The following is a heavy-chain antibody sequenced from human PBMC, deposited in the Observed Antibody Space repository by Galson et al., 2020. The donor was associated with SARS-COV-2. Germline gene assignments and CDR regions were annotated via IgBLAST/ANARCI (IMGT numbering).Heavy chain of an antibody. CDR3: ARGGIGVSYSFDY. CDR2: ISYDGSIK. V-gene: IGHV3-30-3*01. J-gene: IGHJ4*02. CDR1: GFTFSSYA. Sequence: GGSLRLSCAASGFTFSSYAVHWVRQAPGKGLEWVGFISYDGSIKYYAESVKGRFTISRDNSKNTLYLQMNNLRPEDTAVYYCARGGIGVSYSFDYWGQGTLVTVSS. D-gene: IGHD1-26*01.